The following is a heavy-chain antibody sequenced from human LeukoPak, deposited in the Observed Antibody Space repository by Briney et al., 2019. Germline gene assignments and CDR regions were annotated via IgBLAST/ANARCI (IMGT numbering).Heavy chain of an antibody. CDR1: GCIHISYY. Sequence: GASVKDPCKASGCIHISYYRHWVGQPPAQELEWMGKINPSGGSTSYAQKFQGRVTMTRDTSTSTVYMELSSLRSEDTAVYYCARDPGITGTTGYFDYWGQRTLVTVAS. J-gene: IGHJ4*02. CDR3: ARDPGITGTTGYFDY. V-gene: IGHV1-46*01. D-gene: IGHD1-20*01. CDR2: INPSGGST.